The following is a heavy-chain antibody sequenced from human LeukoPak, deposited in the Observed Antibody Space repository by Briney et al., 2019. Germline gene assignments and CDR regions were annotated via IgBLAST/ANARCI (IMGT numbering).Heavy chain of an antibody. D-gene: IGHD3-22*01. CDR1: GYTFTSYG. V-gene: IGHV1-18*01. J-gene: IGHJ3*02. Sequence: SVKVSCQASGYTFTSYGISWVRQAPAPGLEWMGWISAYNGNTNYPQKLQGRVTMTTDTSTSTAYLELRSLRSDDTVVYYCARGSVYYYDSSGYYYLWKDDAFDIWGQGTMVTVSS. CDR3: ARGSVYYYDSSGYYYLWKDDAFDI. CDR2: ISAYNGNT.